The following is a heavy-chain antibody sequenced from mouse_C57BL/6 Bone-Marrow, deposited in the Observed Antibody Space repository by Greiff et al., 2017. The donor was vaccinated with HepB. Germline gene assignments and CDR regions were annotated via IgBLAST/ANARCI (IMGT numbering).Heavy chain of an antibody. Sequence: QVQLQQSGLELVKPGASVKISCKASGYAFSSSWMNWVKQRPGKGLEWIGRIYPGDGDTNYNGKFKGKATLTADKSSSTAYMQLSSLTSEDSAVYFCAVYGNYDYWGQGTTLTVSS. CDR2: IYPGDGDT. D-gene: IGHD2-1*01. CDR1: GYAFSSSW. CDR3: AVYGNYDY. V-gene: IGHV1-82*01. J-gene: IGHJ2*01.